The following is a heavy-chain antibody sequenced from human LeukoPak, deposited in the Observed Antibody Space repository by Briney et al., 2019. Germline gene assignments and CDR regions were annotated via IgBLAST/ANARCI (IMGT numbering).Heavy chain of an antibody. CDR1: GFTFSTYW. V-gene: IGHV3-7*01. CDR3: ARDLPTGSDYFDY. D-gene: IGHD6-6*01. CDR2: IKQDGSEK. J-gene: IGHJ4*02. Sequence: GGSLRLSFAASGFTFSTYWMSWVRQAPGKGLEWVANIKQDGSEKYYVDSVKGRFTISRDNAKNSLYLQMSSLRADDTAVYYCARDLPTGSDYFDYWGRGTLVTVSS.